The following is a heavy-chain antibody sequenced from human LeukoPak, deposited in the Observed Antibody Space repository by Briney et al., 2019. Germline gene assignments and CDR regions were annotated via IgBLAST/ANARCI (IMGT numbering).Heavy chain of an antibody. CDR1: GFTFSNYA. D-gene: IGHD2-8*01. CDR3: ARDPSVLMVYAPKGFDY. CDR2: IKQDGSEK. V-gene: IGHV3-7*01. Sequence: PGGSLRLSCAASGFTFSNYAMSWVRQAPGKGLEWVANIKQDGSEKYYVDSVKGRFTISRDNAKNSLYLQMNSLRAEDTAVYYCARDPSVLMVYAPKGFDYWGQGTLVTVSS. J-gene: IGHJ4*02.